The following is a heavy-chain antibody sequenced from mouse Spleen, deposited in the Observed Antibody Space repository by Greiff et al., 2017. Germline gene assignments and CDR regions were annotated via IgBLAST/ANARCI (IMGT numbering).Heavy chain of an antibody. V-gene: IGHV1-81*01. CDR2: IYPRSGNT. CDR3: ARGDDYGNYPRYFDV. D-gene: IGHD2-1*01. CDR1: GYTFTSYG. J-gene: IGHJ1*01. Sequence: QVQLQQSGAELARPGASVKLSCKASGYTFTSYGISWVKQRTGQGLEWIGEIYPRSGNTYYNEKFKGKATLTADKSSSTAYMELRSLTSEDSAVYFCARGDDYGNYPRYFDVWGAGTTVTVSS.